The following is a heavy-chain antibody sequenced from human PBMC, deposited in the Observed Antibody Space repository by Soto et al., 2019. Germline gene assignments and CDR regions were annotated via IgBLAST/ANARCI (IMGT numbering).Heavy chain of an antibody. V-gene: IGHV4-31*03. D-gene: IGHD3-16*02. Sequence: QVHLQESGPGLVKPSQTLSLTCTVSGDSINSGNYYWNWIRQHPGKGLEWVGYIYHTGSTYYNPSLKSRLTLSVDTSSNQFSLRLSSVTAADTAVYYCAREEYRQLDHWGQGTLVTVSS. CDR1: GDSINSGNYY. CDR2: IYHTGST. CDR3: AREEYRQLDH. J-gene: IGHJ5*02.